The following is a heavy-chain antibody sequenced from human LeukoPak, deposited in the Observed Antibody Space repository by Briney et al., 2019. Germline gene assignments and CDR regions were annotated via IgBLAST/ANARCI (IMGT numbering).Heavy chain of an antibody. D-gene: IGHD5-12*01. CDR3: ARARLGYSGPPLDY. V-gene: IGHV4-31*03. Sequence: SETLSLTCTVSGGSISSGGYYWSWIRQHPGKGLEWIGYIYYSGSTYYNPSLKSRVTISVDTSKNQFSLKLSSVTAADTAVYYCARARLGYSGPPLDYWGQGTLVTVSS. J-gene: IGHJ4*02. CDR2: IYYSGST. CDR1: GGSISSGGYY.